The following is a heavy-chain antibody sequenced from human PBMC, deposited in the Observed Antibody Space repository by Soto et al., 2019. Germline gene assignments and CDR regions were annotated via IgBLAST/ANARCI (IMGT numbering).Heavy chain of an antibody. CDR2: IFYSGTT. J-gene: IGHJ5*02. CDR1: GGSISSYY. V-gene: IGHV4-59*06. CDR3: ARSVDP. Sequence: SETLSLTCTVSGGSISSYYWSWIRQPPGKGLEWIGYIFYSGTTYYNPSLKSRVTISVDTSKNQFSLKLSSVTAADTAVYYCARSVDPWGQGTLVTVSS.